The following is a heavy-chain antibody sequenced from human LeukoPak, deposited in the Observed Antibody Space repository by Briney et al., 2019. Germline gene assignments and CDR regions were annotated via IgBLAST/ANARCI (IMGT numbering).Heavy chain of an antibody. CDR2: INPNSGDT. V-gene: IGHV1-2*02. CDR3: ARDWRMTGGY. D-gene: IGHD3-3*01. CDR1: GYTFTGYY. J-gene: IGHJ4*02. Sequence: ASVQVSCKASGYTFTGYYMHWVRQAPGQGLEWMGWINPNSGDTNYAQKFQGRVTMTRDTSISTAYMELSRLRSDDTAVYYCARDWRMTGGYWGQGTLVTVSS.